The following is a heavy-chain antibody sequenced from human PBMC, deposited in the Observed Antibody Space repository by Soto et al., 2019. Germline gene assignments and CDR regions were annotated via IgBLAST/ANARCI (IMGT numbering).Heavy chain of an antibody. D-gene: IGHD3-22*01. CDR3: ARQGSASYYDSSGLYYDAFDI. V-gene: IGHV4-39*01. Sequence: PSETLSLNCAVSGCSIRSSSYYWGWIRQPPGKGLEWIGSIYYSGSTYYNPSLKSRVTISVDTSKNQFSLKLSSVTAADTAVYYCARQGSASYYDSSGLYYDAFDIWGQGTMVTVSS. CDR1: GCSIRSSSYY. J-gene: IGHJ3*02. CDR2: IYYSGST.